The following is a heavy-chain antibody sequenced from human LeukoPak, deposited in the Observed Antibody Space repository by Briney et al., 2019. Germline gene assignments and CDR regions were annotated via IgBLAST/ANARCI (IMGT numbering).Heavy chain of an antibody. CDR2: IIPIFGPA. D-gene: IGHD3-10*01. CDR1: GGTFSRFA. Sequence: ASVNVSCKTSGGTFSRFAISWVRQAPGQGLEWMGGIIPIFGPANYAQKFQGRVTITADESTSTAYMELSSLRSEDTALYYCAKSTYYYGSGEGSNYWYFDLWGRGTLVTVSS. J-gene: IGHJ2*01. V-gene: IGHV1-69*13. CDR3: AKSTYYYGSGEGSNYWYFDL.